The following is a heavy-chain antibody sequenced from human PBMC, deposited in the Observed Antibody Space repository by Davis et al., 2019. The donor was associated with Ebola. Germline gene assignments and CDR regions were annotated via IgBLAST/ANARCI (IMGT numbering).Heavy chain of an antibody. D-gene: IGHD3-10*01. CDR3: ARTILWFGEDPIYYFDY. V-gene: IGHV4-61*01. J-gene: IGHJ4*02. Sequence: SETLSLTCTVSGDSVSSGSYTWNWIRQPPGTGLEWIGYIYYSGSTNYNPSLKSRVTISVDTSKNQFSLKLSSVTAADTAVYYCARTILWFGEDPIYYFDYWGQGTLVTVSS. CDR2: IYYSGST. CDR1: GDSVSSGSYT.